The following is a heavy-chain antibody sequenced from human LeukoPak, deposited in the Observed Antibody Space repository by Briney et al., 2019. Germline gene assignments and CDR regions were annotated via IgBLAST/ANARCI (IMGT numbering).Heavy chain of an antibody. Sequence: GGTLRLSCAASGITFSSYGMSWVRQAPGKGLEWVSSISSSSSYIYYADSVKGRFTISRDNAKNSLYLQMNSLRAEDTAVYYCARASTMFWWGQGTLVTVSS. V-gene: IGHV3-21*01. CDR1: GITFSSYG. CDR3: ARASTMFW. CDR2: ISSSSSYI. D-gene: IGHD3-9*01. J-gene: IGHJ4*02.